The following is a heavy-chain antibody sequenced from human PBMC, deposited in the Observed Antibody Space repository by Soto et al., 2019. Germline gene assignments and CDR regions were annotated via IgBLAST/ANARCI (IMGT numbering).Heavy chain of an antibody. J-gene: IGHJ4*02. V-gene: IGHV4-4*02. D-gene: IGHD2-21*01. CDR3: ARNGDYYFDY. CDR2: IHLGGNT. Sequence: QVHLQESGPGLVKPSGTLSLTCDVFGGSISSRDWWSWVRQPPGKGLEWIGEIHLGGNTNYNPSPKSRLIMSVDKSKSQLSLKVNSVTAADTAVYYCARNGDYYFDYWGQGTLVTVSS. CDR1: GGSISSRDW.